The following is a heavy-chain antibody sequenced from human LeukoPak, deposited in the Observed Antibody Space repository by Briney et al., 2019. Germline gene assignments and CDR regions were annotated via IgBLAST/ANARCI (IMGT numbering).Heavy chain of an antibody. D-gene: IGHD3-22*01. CDR3: AKTPLRGYYDSSGYPDYFDY. CDR1: GYTFTSYD. V-gene: IGHV1-8*03. J-gene: IGHJ4*02. CDR2: MNPNSGNT. Sequence: ASVKVSCKASGYTFTSYDINWVRQATGQGLEWMGWMNPNSGNTGYAQKFQGRVTITRNTSISTAYMELSSLRSEDTAMYYCAKTPLRGYYDSSGYPDYFDYWGQGTLVTVSS.